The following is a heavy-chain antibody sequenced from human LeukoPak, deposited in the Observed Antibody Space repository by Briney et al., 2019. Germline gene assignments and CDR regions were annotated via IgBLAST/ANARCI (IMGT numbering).Heavy chain of an antibody. CDR2: ISYDGSNK. CDR3: ARGVSSLWFGGKLTRYNWFDP. Sequence: GGSLRLSCAASGFTFSSYGMHWVRQAPGKGLEWVAVISYDGSNKYYADSVKGRFTISRDNSKNTLCLQMNSLRSEDTAVYYCARGVSSLWFGGKLTRYNWFDPWGQGTLVTVSS. D-gene: IGHD3-10*01. V-gene: IGHV3-30*03. CDR1: GFTFSSYG. J-gene: IGHJ5*02.